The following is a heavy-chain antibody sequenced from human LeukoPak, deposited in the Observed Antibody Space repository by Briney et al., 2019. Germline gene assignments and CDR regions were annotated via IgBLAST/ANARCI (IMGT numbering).Heavy chain of an antibody. Sequence: GRSLRLSCIASGFTFGDYVMSWFRRAPGKGLEWVGFIRSKIYGGTTEYAASVKGRFTISRDDSKSIAYLQMNSLKTEDTAVYYCTRDQYSSGWYDILFDYWGQGTLVTVSS. D-gene: IGHD6-19*01. CDR3: TRDQYSSGWYDILFDY. CDR1: GFTFGDYV. V-gene: IGHV3-49*03. J-gene: IGHJ4*02. CDR2: IRSKIYGGTT.